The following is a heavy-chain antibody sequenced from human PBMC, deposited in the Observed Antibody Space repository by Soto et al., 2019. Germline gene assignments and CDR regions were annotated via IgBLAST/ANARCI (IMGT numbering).Heavy chain of an antibody. CDR3: ARVLKDSSVWYEELFDY. CDR2: IDYSEIT. D-gene: IGHD6-19*01. V-gene: IGHV4-4*02. CDR1: GFTISRNNW. Sequence: PSESLTLTCAASGFTISRNNWWSCGREPPGEGQVWGGDIDYSEITNYTPSLKGRFTISVDKSKNQFSLKLNSVTAADTAVYYCARVLKDSSVWYEELFDYWGQGTLVTVSS. J-gene: IGHJ4*02.